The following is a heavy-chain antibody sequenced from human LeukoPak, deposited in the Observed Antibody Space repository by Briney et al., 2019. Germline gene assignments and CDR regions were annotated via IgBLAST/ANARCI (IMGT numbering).Heavy chain of an antibody. CDR3: STEDKYCTSTTCGDS. V-gene: IGHV1-2*02. Sequence: ASVKLSCTASGYTFTDYYMHWVRQAPGQGLELIGYIIPHSGGTTYAQKFQGRVTMTRDTSSSAVYMDLSSLRSDDTAVYYCSTEDKYCTSTTCGDSWGQGTLVTVSS. D-gene: IGHD2-2*01. CDR2: IIPHSGGT. CDR1: GYTFTDYY. J-gene: IGHJ5*02.